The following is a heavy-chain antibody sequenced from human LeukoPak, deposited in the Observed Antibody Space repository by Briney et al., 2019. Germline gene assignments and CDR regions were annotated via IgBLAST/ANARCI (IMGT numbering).Heavy chain of an antibody. CDR3: ARTAAAGTSPYYYYYGMDV. Sequence: SETLSLTCTVSGGSISSYYRSWIRPPPGKGLEWIGYIYYCGSTNYNPSLKSRVTISVDTSKNQFSLKLSSVTAADTAVYYCARTAAAGTSPYYYYYGMDVWGQGTTVTVSS. D-gene: IGHD6-13*01. CDR2: IYYCGST. V-gene: IGHV4-59*08. CDR1: GGSISSYY. J-gene: IGHJ6*02.